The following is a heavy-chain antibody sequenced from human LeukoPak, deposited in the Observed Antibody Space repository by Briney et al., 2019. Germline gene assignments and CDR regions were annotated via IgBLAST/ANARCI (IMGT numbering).Heavy chain of an antibody. CDR3: ARSKVQLWLRGWFDP. J-gene: IGHJ5*02. CDR1: GGSFSGYY. V-gene: IGHV4-34*01. D-gene: IGHD5-18*01. CDR2: INHSGST. Sequence: SETLSLSCAVSGGSFSGYYWSWIRQPPGKGLEWSGEINHSGSTNYNPSLKSRVTISVDTSKNQFSLKLSSVTAADTAVYYCARSKVQLWLRGWFDPWGQGTLVTVSS.